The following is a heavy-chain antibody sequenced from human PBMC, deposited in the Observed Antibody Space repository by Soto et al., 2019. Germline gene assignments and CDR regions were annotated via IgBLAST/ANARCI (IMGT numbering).Heavy chain of an antibody. CDR2: INHSGST. CDR3: PGDLGTNSVSSAS. CDR1: GGSFSGYY. D-gene: IGHD1-1*01. J-gene: IGHJ4*02. V-gene: IGHV4-34*01. Sequence: SETLSLTCAVYGGSFSGYYWSWIRQPPGKGLEWIGEINHSGSTNYNPSLKSRVTISVDTCKNQFALKLGSVTAADTAMYYCPGDLGTNSVSSASGGKGTLATVPP.